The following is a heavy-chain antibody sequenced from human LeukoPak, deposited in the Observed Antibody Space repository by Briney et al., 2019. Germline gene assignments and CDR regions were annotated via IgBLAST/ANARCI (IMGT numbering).Heavy chain of an antibody. Sequence: SETLSLTCTASGGSISSYYWSWIRQPPGKGLEWIGYIYYSGSTNYNPSLKSRVTISVDTSKNQFSLKLSSVTAADTAVYYCARQGYQLLFHWYFDLWGRGTLVTVSS. D-gene: IGHD2-2*01. CDR1: GGSISSYY. CDR2: IYYSGST. V-gene: IGHV4-59*08. J-gene: IGHJ2*01. CDR3: ARQGYQLLFHWYFDL.